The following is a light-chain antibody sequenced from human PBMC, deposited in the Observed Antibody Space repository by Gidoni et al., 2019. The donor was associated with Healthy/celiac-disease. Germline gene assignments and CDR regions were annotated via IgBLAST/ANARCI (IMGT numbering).Light chain of an antibody. CDR2: AAS. Sequence: DIQMTQSPSSLSASVGDEVTITCRASQTISFVLNWYQRRPGKAPKLLISAASRLQSGVPSRFSGSQSDTDFSLTISSLQPEDFATYFCQQSYSSPLTFGGGTKVENK. J-gene: IGKJ4*01. CDR1: QTISFV. V-gene: IGKV1-39*01. CDR3: QQSYSSPLT.